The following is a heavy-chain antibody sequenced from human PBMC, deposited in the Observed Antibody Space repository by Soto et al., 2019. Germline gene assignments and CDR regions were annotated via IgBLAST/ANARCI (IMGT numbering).Heavy chain of an antibody. Sequence: GESLKISCKGSGYSFTSYWIGWVRQMPGKGLEWMGIIYPGDSDTRYSPSFQGQVTISADKSISTAYLQWSSLKASDTAMYYCARTSAAGKYYSGMDVWYQGTTVTVSS. V-gene: IGHV5-51*01. CDR1: GYSFTSYW. CDR2: IYPGDSDT. J-gene: IGHJ6*02. D-gene: IGHD6-13*01. CDR3: ARTSAAGKYYSGMDV.